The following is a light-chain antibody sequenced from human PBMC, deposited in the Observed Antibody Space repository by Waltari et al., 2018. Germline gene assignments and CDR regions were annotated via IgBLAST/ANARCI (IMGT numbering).Light chain of an antibody. J-gene: IGLJ1*01. V-gene: IGLV2-23*02. CDR3: CSYAGLGIYV. CDR1: SSDVGNYNL. Sequence: QSGLTQPASVSGSPGQSITISCTGTSSDVGNYNLVSWYQQYPGKAPKLMVYEVTKRTSGVSDRFSGSKSGNTASPTIYGLQSEDEADYYCCSYAGLGIYVFGTGTKVTVL. CDR2: EVT.